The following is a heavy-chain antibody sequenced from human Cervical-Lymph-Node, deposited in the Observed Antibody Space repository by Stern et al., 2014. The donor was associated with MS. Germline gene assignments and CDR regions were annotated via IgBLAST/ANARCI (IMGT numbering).Heavy chain of an antibody. D-gene: IGHD5-18*01. CDR1: GYTLTHYP. CDR3: ARDFVDTAMVTRSDYFDF. Sequence: VQLLQSGPELKKPGASVKVSCKTSGYTLTHYPINWVRQAPGQGLEWMGWINTNTGNSAYAQGFTGRFVFSLDTSVSTAYLQISSLKAEDTAVYYCARDFVDTAMVTRSDYFDFWGQGTLVTVSS. J-gene: IGHJ4*02. V-gene: IGHV7-4-1*02. CDR2: INTNTGNS.